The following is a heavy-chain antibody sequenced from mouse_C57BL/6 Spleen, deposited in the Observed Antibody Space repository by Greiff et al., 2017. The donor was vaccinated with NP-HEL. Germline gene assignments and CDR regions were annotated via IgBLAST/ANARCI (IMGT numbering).Heavy chain of an antibody. CDR1: GYAFTNYL. V-gene: IGHV1-54*01. D-gene: IGHD2-3*01. CDR2: INPGSGGT. CDR3: ARGYEGWYFDY. J-gene: IGHJ2*01. Sequence: QVQLKESGAELVRPGTSVKVSCKASGYAFTNYLIEWVKQRPGQRLEWIGVINPGSGGTNYNEKFKGKATLTADKSSSTAYMQLSSLTSEDSAVYFCARGYEGWYFDYWGQGTTLTVSS.